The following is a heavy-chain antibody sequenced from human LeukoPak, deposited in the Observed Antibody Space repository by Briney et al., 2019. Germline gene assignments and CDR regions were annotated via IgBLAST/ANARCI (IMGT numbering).Heavy chain of an antibody. D-gene: IGHD2-2*01. CDR2: MNPNSGNT. CDR1: GYTFTSYD. J-gene: IGHJ5*02. CDR3: ARVRSTSRRRRFDP. V-gene: IGHV1-8*01. Sequence: ASVKVSCKASGYTFTSYDINWVRQATGQGLEWMGWMNPNSGNTGYAQKFQGRVTMTRNTSISTAYMELSSLRSEDTAVYYCARVRSTSRRRRFDPWGQGTLVTVSS.